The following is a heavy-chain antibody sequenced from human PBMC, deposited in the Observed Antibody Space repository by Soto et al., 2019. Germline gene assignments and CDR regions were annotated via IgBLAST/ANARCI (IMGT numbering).Heavy chain of an antibody. CDR1: GGSFSGYY. J-gene: IGHJ6*03. Sequence: QVQLQQWGAGLLKPSETLSRTCAVYGGSFSGYYWSWIRQPPGKGLEWIGEINHSGSTNYNPSLKSRVTISVDTSKNQFSLKLSSVTAADTAVYYCARFTAYYYYYMDVRGKGTTVTVSS. CDR2: INHSGST. D-gene: IGHD3-16*01. V-gene: IGHV4-34*01. CDR3: ARFTAYYYYYMDV.